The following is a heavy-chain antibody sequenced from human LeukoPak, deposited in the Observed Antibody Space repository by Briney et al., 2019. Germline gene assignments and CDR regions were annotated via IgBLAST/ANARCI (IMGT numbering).Heavy chain of an antibody. CDR3: ARTYTNNAGYYLY. Sequence: PGGSLRLSCAASGLSVSSTIMSWVRQTPGKGLEWVSSVFGGGGTRYADSVMGRFTISRDNSKSTLYLQMNSLRAEDTAVYYCARTYTNNAGYYLYWGQGTLVTVSS. D-gene: IGHD3-22*01. CDR1: GLSVSSTI. V-gene: IGHV3-53*01. J-gene: IGHJ4*02. CDR2: VFGGGGT.